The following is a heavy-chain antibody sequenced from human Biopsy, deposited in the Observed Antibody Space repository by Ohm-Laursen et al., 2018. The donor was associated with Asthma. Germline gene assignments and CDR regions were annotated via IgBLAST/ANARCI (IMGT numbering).Heavy chain of an antibody. CDR1: GDSFSNYA. V-gene: IGHV1-69*13. Sequence: GASVKVSCKASGDSFSNYAISWVRQAPGQGLEWMGGLIPVLGTPDHAQMFEGRVTITADESTSTAYMELSSLSSEDTAVYYCARGYSGSDRIVYYYSGLEVWGQGTTVTVPS. CDR2: LIPVLGTP. J-gene: IGHJ6*02. D-gene: IGHD5-12*01. CDR3: ARGYSGSDRIVYYYSGLEV.